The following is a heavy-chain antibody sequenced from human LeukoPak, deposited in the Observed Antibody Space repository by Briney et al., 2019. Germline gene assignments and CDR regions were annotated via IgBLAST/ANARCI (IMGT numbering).Heavy chain of an antibody. D-gene: IGHD3-3*02. CDR2: IDQDGSAK. V-gene: IGHV3-7*01. CDR3: ATDSFSISSISLPGADAFDI. Sequence: GGSLRLSRGASGFTFSNYWMTWVRQAPGKGLEWVANIDQDGSAKYYVGSVKGRFTISRDNAKKSLYLQMNSPRVDDTAVYHCATDSFSISSISLPGADAFDIWGQGTMVTVSS. CDR1: GFTFSNYW. J-gene: IGHJ3*02.